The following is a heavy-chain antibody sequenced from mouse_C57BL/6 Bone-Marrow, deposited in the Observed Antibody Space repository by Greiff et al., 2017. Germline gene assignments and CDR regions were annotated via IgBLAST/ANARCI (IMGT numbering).Heavy chain of an antibody. D-gene: IGHD1-1*02. CDR1: GYAFTNYL. V-gene: IGHV1-54*01. Sequence: QVQLQQPGAELVRPGTSVKVSCKASGYAFTNYLIEWVKQRPGRGLEWIGVINPGSGGTNYNEKFKGKATLTADKSSSTAYMQLSSLTSEDSAVYFCARRWAYWGQGTLVTVSA. J-gene: IGHJ3*01. CDR3: ARRWAY. CDR2: INPGSGGT.